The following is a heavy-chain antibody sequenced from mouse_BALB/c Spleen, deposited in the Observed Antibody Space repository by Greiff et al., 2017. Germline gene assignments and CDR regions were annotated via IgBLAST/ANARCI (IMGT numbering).Heavy chain of an antibody. Sequence: EVKLVESGPGLVKPSQSLSLTCSVTGYSITSGYYWNWIRQFPGNKLEWMGYISYDGSNNYNPSLKNRISITRDTSKNQFFLKLNSVTTEDTATYYCAREGDLLNYAMDYWGQGTSVTVSS. V-gene: IGHV3-6*02. D-gene: IGHD2-1*01. CDR3: AREGDLLNYAMDY. J-gene: IGHJ4*01. CDR2: ISYDGSN. CDR1: GYSITSGYY.